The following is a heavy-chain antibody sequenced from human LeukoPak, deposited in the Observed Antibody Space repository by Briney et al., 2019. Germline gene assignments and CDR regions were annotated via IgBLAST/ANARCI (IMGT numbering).Heavy chain of an antibody. V-gene: IGHV4-34*01. D-gene: IGHD3-10*01. CDR2: INHSGST. J-gene: IGHJ6*02. Sequence: PSETLSLTCAVYGGSFSGYYWSWIRQPPGKGLEWIGEINHSGSTNYNPSLKSRVTISVDTSKNQFSLKLSSVTAADTAVYYCARNYYGSGSYYTYYYYGMDVWGQGTTVTVSS. CDR3: ARNYYGSGSYYTYYYYGMDV. CDR1: GGSFSGYY.